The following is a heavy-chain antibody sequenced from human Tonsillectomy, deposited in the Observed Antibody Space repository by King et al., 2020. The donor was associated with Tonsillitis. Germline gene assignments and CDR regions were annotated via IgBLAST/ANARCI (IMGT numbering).Heavy chain of an antibody. Sequence: VQLVESGGGLVQPGGSLRLSCTASGFTFSSFWMHWVRQTPGKGLVWVSRINPDGRDTTYADSVKGRFTISRDNTKNTLFLQVNSLRAEDTDVYYCAKVGDRGLLTGSPDAFDFWGQGTMVTVSS. CDR1: GFTFSSFW. CDR2: INPDGRDT. J-gene: IGHJ3*01. D-gene: IGHD3-9*01. V-gene: IGHV3-74*03. CDR3: AKVGDRGLLTGSPDAFDF.